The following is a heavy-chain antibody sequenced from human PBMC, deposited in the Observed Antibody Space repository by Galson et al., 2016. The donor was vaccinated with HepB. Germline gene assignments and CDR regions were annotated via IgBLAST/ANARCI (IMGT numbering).Heavy chain of an antibody. CDR1: GYSFTSYW. Sequence: QSGAEVKKPGESLKISCQGSGYSFTSYWIGWVRQMPGKGLEWMGIIYPDDSDTTYSPSFHGQVTISADKSISTAYLQWNSLKASDTAMYYCARRTDRSGYSDGLYWYFDLWGRGTLVTVSS. D-gene: IGHD3-22*01. CDR3: ARRTDRSGYSDGLYWYFDL. CDR2: IYPDDSDT. J-gene: IGHJ2*01. V-gene: IGHV5-51*01.